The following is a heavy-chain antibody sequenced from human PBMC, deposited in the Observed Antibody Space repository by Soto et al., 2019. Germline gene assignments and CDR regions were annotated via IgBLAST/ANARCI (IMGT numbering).Heavy chain of an antibody. CDR3: ARHRIGWFDP. J-gene: IGHJ5*02. V-gene: IGHV4-39*01. CDR1: DGNSGSSSYY. D-gene: IGHD2-21*01. Sequence: SHRCSVADGNSGSSSYYRGMKRQPPGKGLEWIGSIYYSGSTYYNPSLKSRVTISVDTSKNQFSLKLSSVTAADTAVYYCARHRIGWFDPWGQGTLVTVSS. CDR2: IYYSGST.